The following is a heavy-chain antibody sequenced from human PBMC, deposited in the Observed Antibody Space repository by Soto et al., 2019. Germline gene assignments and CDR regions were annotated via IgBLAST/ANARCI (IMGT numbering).Heavy chain of an antibody. Sequence: QVQLVQSGAEVKKPGASVTVSCKASGYTFTSHDINWVRQTTGQGLEWMGWMSPNNGHTGYAQNFHGRVSMTMNSSISTAYMEVIGLRSDDTAVCCCGRRQNHDHAWYFDLWGRGTPLTVSS. CDR2: MSPNNGHT. J-gene: IGHJ2*01. CDR1: GYTFTSHD. V-gene: IGHV1-8*01. CDR3: GRRQNHDHAWYFDL.